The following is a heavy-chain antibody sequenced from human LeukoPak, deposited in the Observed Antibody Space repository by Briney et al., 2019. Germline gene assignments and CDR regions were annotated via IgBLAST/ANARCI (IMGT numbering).Heavy chain of an antibody. CDR1: GGSISRYY. V-gene: IGHV4-4*07. J-gene: IGHJ5*02. Sequence: SETLSLTCTVSGGSISRYYWSWIRQPAGKGLEWIGRVYTSGSTTYNPSLKSRVTMSIDTSKNQFSLKVSSVTAADTAVYYCARDSGTTGEVKFDLWGQGTLVTVSS. CDR3: ARDSGTTGEVKFDL. D-gene: IGHD3-10*01. CDR2: VYTSGST.